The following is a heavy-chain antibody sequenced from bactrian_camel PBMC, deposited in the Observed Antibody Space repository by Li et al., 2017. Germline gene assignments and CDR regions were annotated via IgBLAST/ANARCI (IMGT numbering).Heavy chain of an antibody. CDR2: AGDDDVT. D-gene: IGHD2*01. J-gene: IGHJ4*01. Sequence: HVQLVESGGGSVQIGGSLTLACAASRGFNDARAEWGWFRQAPGKEREGVAAAGDDDVTSYTDSVKGRFTISRDGAQRTIHLQMNRLEPEDTAIYYCAADLQWCRSGYFDPYARLGYRGQGTQVTVS. CDR1: RGFNDARAE. CDR3: AADLQWCRSGYFDPYARLGY. V-gene: IGHV3S53*01.